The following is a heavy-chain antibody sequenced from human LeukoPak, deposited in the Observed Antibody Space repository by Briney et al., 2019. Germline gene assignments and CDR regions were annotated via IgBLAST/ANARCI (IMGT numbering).Heavy chain of an antibody. CDR2: IYRGGAI. J-gene: IGHJ6*04. D-gene: IGHD3-16*01. Sequence: PGGSLRLSCAASGFIVSSNYMSWVRQAPGKGLEWVAVIYRGGAIFYADSVKGRFTISRDSSKNTLDLQMNSLRAEDTAVYYCARDYVGDVWGKGTTVTVSS. V-gene: IGHV3-66*02. CDR3: ARDYVGDV. CDR1: GFIVSSNY.